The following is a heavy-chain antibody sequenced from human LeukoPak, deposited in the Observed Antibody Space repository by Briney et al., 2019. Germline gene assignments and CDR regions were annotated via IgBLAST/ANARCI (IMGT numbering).Heavy chain of an antibody. CDR3: AAEAAYYYDSRDAFDV. J-gene: IGHJ3*01. Sequence: SVKVSCKASGFTFTSSAVQWVRQARGQRLEWIGWIVVGSGNTNYAQRFQERVTITRDMSTSLVYMELSSLRTEDTAVYYCAAEAAYYYDSRDAFDVWGQGTMVTVSS. CDR2: IVVGSGNT. CDR1: GFTFTSSA. V-gene: IGHV1-58*01. D-gene: IGHD3-22*01.